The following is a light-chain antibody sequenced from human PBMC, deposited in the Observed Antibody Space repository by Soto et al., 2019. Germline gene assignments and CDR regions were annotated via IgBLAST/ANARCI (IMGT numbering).Light chain of an antibody. V-gene: IGLV2-8*01. J-gene: IGLJ2*01. CDR2: EVS. Sequence: QSVLTQPPSASGSPGQSVTISCTGTSSDVGGYNYVSWYQQHPGKAPKLMIFEVSKRPSGVPDRFSGSKSGNTASLTVSGLQADDEAVYHCSSYGGITLFGGGTKLTVL. CDR1: SSDVGGYNY. CDR3: SSYGGITL.